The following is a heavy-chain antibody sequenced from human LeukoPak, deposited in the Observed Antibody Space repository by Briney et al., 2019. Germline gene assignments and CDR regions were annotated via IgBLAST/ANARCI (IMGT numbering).Heavy chain of an antibody. D-gene: IGHD2-15*01. Sequence: PGGSLRLSCAASGFTFSDYYMSWIRQAPGKGLEWVSYISSSGSTIFYADSVKGRFTISRDNAKNSLYLQMNSLRAEDTAVYYCARSVVAATETFDYWGQGTLVTVSS. CDR2: ISSSGSTI. CDR1: GFTFSDYY. CDR3: ARSVVAATETFDY. J-gene: IGHJ4*02. V-gene: IGHV3-11*04.